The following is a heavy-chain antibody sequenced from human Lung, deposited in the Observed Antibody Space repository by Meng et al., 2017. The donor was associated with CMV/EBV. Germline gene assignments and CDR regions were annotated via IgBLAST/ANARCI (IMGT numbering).Heavy chain of an antibody. V-gene: IGHV3-30*02. CDR3: AKCPPDVVQGAVGSFDY. Sequence: SCAASGFTFSSYAMHWVRQVPGKGLAWVSFISYDGSNKYFAGSVKGRFTISRDNSKNTLYLQMNSLRAEDTAVYYCAKCPPDVVQGAVGSFDYWXQGTXVTVSS. CDR1: GFTFSSYA. D-gene: IGHD2-2*01. J-gene: IGHJ4*02. CDR2: ISYDGSNK.